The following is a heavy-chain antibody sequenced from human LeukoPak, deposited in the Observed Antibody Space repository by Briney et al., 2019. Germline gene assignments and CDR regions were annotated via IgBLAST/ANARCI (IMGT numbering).Heavy chain of an antibody. CDR1: GFTFSSYA. CDR3: ARAVIDIVATIYFDY. V-gene: IGHV3-23*01. J-gene: IGHJ4*02. Sequence: GGSLRLSCAASGFTFSSYAMSWVRQAPGKGLEWVSAISGSGGSTYYADSVKGRFTISRDNSKNTLYLQMNSLRAEDTAVYYCARAVIDIVATIYFDYWGQGTLVTVSS. CDR2: ISGSGGST. D-gene: IGHD5-12*01.